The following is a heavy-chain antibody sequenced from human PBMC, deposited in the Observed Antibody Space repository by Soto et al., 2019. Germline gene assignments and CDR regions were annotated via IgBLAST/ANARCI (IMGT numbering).Heavy chain of an antibody. CDR1: GYSFSDYF. D-gene: IGHD1-26*01. Sequence: QVQLVQSGAEVKKSGASVKVSCKPSGYSFSDYFIQWVRQAPGQGLEWVAWINPKTAATNYAKKFQGRVSLTWATSSTPAYMELTRLRPDDTAVYYCARSKWGLNYYNGMDVWGQGTTVIVSS. V-gene: IGHV1-2*02. J-gene: IGHJ6*02. CDR2: INPKTAAT. CDR3: ARSKWGLNYYNGMDV.